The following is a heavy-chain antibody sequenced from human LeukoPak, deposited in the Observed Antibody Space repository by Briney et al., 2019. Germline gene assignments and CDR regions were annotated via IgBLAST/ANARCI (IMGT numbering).Heavy chain of an antibody. J-gene: IGHJ4*02. Sequence: ASVKVSCKASGYTFTSYDINWVRQATGQGLEWMGWMNPNSGNTGYAQKFQGRVTMTRNTSISTAYMELSSLRSEDTAVYYCASLGLTQDNMVRGVIIQDYWGQGTLVTVSS. CDR2: MNPNSGNT. V-gene: IGHV1-8*01. CDR3: ASLGLTQDNMVRGVIIQDY. CDR1: GYTFTSYD. D-gene: IGHD3-10*01.